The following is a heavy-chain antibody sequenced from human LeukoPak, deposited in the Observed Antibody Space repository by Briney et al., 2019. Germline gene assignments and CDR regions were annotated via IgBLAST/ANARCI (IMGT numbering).Heavy chain of an antibody. CDR1: GYSFTSYW. CDR2: IYPGDSDT. V-gene: IGHV5-51*01. J-gene: IGHJ5*02. Sequence: GESLKISCKGSGYSFTSYWIGWVRQMPVKGLEMMGIIYPGDSDTRYSPSFQGQVTISADKSISTAYLQWSSLKASDTAMYYCARRGCSSTSCSPNWFDPWGQGTLVTVSS. CDR3: ARRGCSSTSCSPNWFDP. D-gene: IGHD2-2*01.